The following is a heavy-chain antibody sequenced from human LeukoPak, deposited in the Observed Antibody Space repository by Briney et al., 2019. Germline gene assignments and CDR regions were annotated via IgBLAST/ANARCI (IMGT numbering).Heavy chain of an antibody. CDR2: IYAGDSDT. CDR3: ARQSTNYYGSGTYLY. D-gene: IGHD3-10*01. CDR1: GFLFPNYW. J-gene: IGHJ4*02. Sequence: GESLKISCKGFGFLFPNYWIAWVRQMPGKGLEWMGIIYAGDSDTRYNPSFQRQVIISADKSISTAYLRWSSLKASDTAMYYCARQSTNYYGSGTYLYWGQGTLVTVSS. V-gene: IGHV5-51*01.